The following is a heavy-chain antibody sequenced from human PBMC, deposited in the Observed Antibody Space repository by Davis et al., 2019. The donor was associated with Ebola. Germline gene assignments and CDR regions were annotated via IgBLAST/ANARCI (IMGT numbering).Heavy chain of an antibody. J-gene: IGHJ4*02. V-gene: IGHV1-2*02. CDR3: ARDGEWELLREDYFDY. Sequence: SVQVSCKASGYTFTGHYMHWVRQAPGQGLEWMGWINPNSGGTNYAQKLQGRVTMTTDTSTSTAYMELRSLRSDDTAVYYCARDGEWELLREDYFDYWGQGTLVTVSS. D-gene: IGHD1-26*01. CDR2: INPNSGGT. CDR1: GYTFTGHY.